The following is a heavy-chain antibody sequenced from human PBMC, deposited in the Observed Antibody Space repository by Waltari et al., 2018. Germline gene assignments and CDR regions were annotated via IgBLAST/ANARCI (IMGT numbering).Heavy chain of an antibody. V-gene: IGHV2-5*01. J-gene: IGHJ5*02. CDR2: IYWNDDK. CDR3: AHRHGVGIAVAYNWFDP. CDR1: GFSLSTSVVG. Sequence: QITLKESGPTLVKPTQTLTLTCTFSGFSLSTSVVGVGWIRQPPGKALEWLALIYWNDDKRYSPSLKSRLTITKDTSKNQVVLTMTNMDPVDTATYYCAHRHGVGIAVAYNWFDPWGQGTLVTVSS. D-gene: IGHD6-19*01.